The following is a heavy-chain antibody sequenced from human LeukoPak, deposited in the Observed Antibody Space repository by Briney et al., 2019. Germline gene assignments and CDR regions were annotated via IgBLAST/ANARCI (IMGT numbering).Heavy chain of an antibody. CDR2: IYYSGST. Sequence: SETLSLTCTVSGGSISGGGYYWSWIRQHPGKGLEWIGYIYYSGSTYYNPSLKSRVTISVDTSKNQFSLKLSSVTAADTAVYYCARDYCSGGSCYSMYWGQGTLVTVSS. D-gene: IGHD2-15*01. CDR3: ARDYCSGGSCYSMY. CDR1: GGSISGGGYY. V-gene: IGHV4-31*03. J-gene: IGHJ4*02.